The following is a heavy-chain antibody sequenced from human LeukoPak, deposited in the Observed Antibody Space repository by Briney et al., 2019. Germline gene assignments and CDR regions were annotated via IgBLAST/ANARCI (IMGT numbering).Heavy chain of an antibody. CDR2: ISGSGGST. V-gene: IGHV3-23*01. Sequence: GGSLRLSCAASGFTFSSYAMSWVRQAPGKGLEWVSAISGSGGSTYYADSVKGRLTISRDNSKNTLYLQMNSLRAEDTAVYYCAKATLITMIVVAPGGLDYWGQGTLVTVSS. D-gene: IGHD3-22*01. CDR1: GFTFSSYA. J-gene: IGHJ4*02. CDR3: AKATLITMIVVAPGGLDY.